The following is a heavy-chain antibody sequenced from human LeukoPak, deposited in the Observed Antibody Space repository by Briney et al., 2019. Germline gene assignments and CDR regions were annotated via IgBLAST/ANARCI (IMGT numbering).Heavy chain of an antibody. V-gene: IGHV3-11*01. Sequence: PGGSLRLSCAASGFTFSAYYMSWIRQAPGKGLEWVSYISSSGSTIYYADSVKGRFTISRDNAKNSLYLQMNSLRAEDTAVYYCARDRYMDSSGYYYDLVYWGQGTLVTVSS. CDR2: ISSSGSTI. D-gene: IGHD3-22*01. CDR1: GFTFSAYY. J-gene: IGHJ4*02. CDR3: ARDRYMDSSGYYYDLVY.